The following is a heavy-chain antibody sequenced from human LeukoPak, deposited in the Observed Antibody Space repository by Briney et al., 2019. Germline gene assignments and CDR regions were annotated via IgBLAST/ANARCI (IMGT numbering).Heavy chain of an antibody. CDR3: ARTSGRSSWYSYYYYGMDV. J-gene: IGHJ6*02. CDR1: GFTFSSYW. CDR2: IKQDGSEK. V-gene: IGHV3-7*01. Sequence: GGSLRLSCAASGFTFSSYWMSWVRQAPGKGQEWVANIKQDGSEKYYVDSVKGRFTISRDNAKNSLYLQMNSLRAEDTAVYYCARTSGRSSWYSYYYYGMDVWGQGTTVTVSS. D-gene: IGHD6-13*01.